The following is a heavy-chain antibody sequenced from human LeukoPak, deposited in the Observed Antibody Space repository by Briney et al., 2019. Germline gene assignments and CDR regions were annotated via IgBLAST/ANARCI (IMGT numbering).Heavy chain of an antibody. V-gene: IGHV1-69*05. CDR3: ARGNVDPKKGPIDY. CDR2: IIPIFGTA. CDR1: GGTFSSYA. J-gene: IGHJ4*02. D-gene: IGHD1-1*01. Sequence: SVKVSCKAFGGTFSSYAISWVRQAPGQGLEWMGGIIPIFGTANYAQKFQGRVTITTDESTSTAYMELSSLRSEDTAVYYCARGNVDPKKGPIDYWGQGTLVTVSS.